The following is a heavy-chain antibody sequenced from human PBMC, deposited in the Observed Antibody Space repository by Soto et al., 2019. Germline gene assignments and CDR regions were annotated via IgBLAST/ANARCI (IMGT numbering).Heavy chain of an antibody. CDR3: AYLPCSGGSCSWFSYSGMDV. CDR1: GFSLSTSGVG. V-gene: IGHV2-5*02. Sequence: QITLKESGPTLVKPTQTLTLTCTFSGFSLSTSGVGVAWIRQPPGKALEWLALIYWDDDKRYRPSLETRLTVTKDTSKNPVVLSMTNMDSVDTSTYYFAYLPCSGGSCSWFSYSGMDVWGQGTTVTVSS. D-gene: IGHD2-15*01. CDR2: IYWDDDK. J-gene: IGHJ6*02.